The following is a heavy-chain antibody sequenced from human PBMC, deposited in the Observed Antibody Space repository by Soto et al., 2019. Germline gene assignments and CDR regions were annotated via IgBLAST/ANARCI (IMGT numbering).Heavy chain of an antibody. CDR2: IYPGDSDT. D-gene: IGHD2-8*01. CDR1: GYSFTTYW. Sequence: GESLKISCKASGYSFTTYWIAWVRQMPGKGLEWMGIIYPGDSDTRYNPSFQGQVTISADKSINTAYLQWSSLKASDTATYFCARRLGYCTTASCENFDYWGQGTLVTVSS. J-gene: IGHJ4*02. CDR3: ARRLGYCTTASCENFDY. V-gene: IGHV5-51*01.